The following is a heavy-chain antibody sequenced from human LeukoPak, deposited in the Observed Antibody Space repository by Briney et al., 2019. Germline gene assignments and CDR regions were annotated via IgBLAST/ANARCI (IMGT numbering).Heavy chain of an antibody. CDR1: GYTFTSYG. Sequence: GASVKVSCMASGYTFTSYGISWVRPAPGQGLEWMGWISAYNGNTNYAQKLQGRVTMTTDTSTSTAYMELRSLRSDDTAVYYCARFDSLRGYFDYWGQGTLVTVSS. D-gene: IGHD3-22*01. CDR2: ISAYNGNT. V-gene: IGHV1-18*01. J-gene: IGHJ4*02. CDR3: ARFDSLRGYFDY.